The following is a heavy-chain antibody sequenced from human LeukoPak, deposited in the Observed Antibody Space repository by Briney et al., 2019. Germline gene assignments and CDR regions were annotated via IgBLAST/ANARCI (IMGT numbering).Heavy chain of an antibody. CDR2: ITSSSGNT. Sequence: GGSLRLSCAASEFTFDSYGMSWVRQAPGKGLEWVSAITSSSGNTYYADSVKGRFTISRDNSKNTLFLQMNSLRAEDTAVYYCAKDGTGCGGDCYSDYWGQGTLVTVSS. CDR3: AKDGTGCGGDCYSDY. J-gene: IGHJ4*02. V-gene: IGHV3-23*01. D-gene: IGHD2-21*02. CDR1: EFTFDSYG.